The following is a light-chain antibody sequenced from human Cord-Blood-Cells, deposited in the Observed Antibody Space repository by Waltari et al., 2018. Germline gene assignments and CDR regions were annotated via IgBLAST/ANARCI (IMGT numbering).Light chain of an antibody. V-gene: IGKV3-11*01. CDR2: DAS. CDR3: QQRSNWFT. CDR1: QSVSSS. J-gene: IGKJ4*01. Sequence: EIVLTQSPANLSLSPGERATLSCRASQSVSSSLAWYQPKPGQAPRLRIDDASNRATGIPARFSCSGSGTDFTLTISSLEPEDFAVYYCQQRSNWFTFGGGTKVEIK.